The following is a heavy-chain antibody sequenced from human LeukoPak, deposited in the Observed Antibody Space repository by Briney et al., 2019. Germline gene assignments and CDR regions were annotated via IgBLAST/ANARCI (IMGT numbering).Heavy chain of an antibody. V-gene: IGHV3-30*18. D-gene: IGHD3-16*01. CDR2: ISDDGRKK. CDR1: GFTFSSYG. Sequence: GGSLRLSCAASGFTFSSYGMHWVRQAPGKGLEWVAVISDDGRKKYYADSVKGRITISRDNSKNTLYLQMNSLRAEDTAVYYCAKDSKNYAIDYWGQGTLVTVSS. J-gene: IGHJ4*02. CDR3: AKDSKNYAIDY.